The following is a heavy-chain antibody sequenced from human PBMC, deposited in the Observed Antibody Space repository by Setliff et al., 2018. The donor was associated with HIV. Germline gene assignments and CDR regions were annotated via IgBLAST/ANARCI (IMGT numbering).Heavy chain of an antibody. J-gene: IGHJ5*02. CDR1: GGSISNYY. Sequence: PSETLSLTCTVSGGSISNYYWSWIRQPAAKVLEWIGRIYSSGRTNYNPSLKSRVTMSLDTSKNQFSLKLSSVTAADTAFYYCARDSRFWYLNGDDWFDPWGHGTLVTVSS. D-gene: IGHD6-13*01. CDR2: IYSSGRT. CDR3: ARDSRFWYLNGDDWFDP. V-gene: IGHV4-4*07.